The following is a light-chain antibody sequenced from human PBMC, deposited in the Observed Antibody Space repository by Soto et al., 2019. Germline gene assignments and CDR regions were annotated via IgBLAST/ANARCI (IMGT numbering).Light chain of an antibody. CDR3: CSYAGRYTYV. Sequence: QSALTQPPSASGSPGQSVTISCTGTSSDVGAYDYVSWYQQHPGKAPKLMIYEINKRPSGVPDRFSGSKSGNTASLTVSGLQAADEADYYCCSYAGRYTYVFGTGTKLTVL. CDR2: EIN. V-gene: IGLV2-8*01. CDR1: SSDVGAYDY. J-gene: IGLJ1*01.